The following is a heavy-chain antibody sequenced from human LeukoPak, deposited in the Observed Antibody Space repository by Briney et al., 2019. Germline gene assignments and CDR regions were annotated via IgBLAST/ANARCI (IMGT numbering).Heavy chain of an antibody. D-gene: IGHD3-10*01. Sequence: GGSLRLSCAASGFTVSSNYMSWVRQAPGKGLEWVSVIYSGGSTYYADSVKGRFTISRHNSKNTLYLQMNSLRAEDTAAYYCARVHSSRFGKLNYFDYWGQGTLVTVSS. J-gene: IGHJ4*02. CDR3: ARVHSSRFGKLNYFDY. CDR1: GFTVSSNY. V-gene: IGHV3-53*04. CDR2: IYSGGST.